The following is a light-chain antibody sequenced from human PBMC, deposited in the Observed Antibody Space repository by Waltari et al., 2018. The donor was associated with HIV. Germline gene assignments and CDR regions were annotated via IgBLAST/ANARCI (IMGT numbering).Light chain of an antibody. CDR2: WAS. Sequence: DIVMTQSPASLAVSLGERTTINCKSSQSVLYNSNNKNYLAWYQQKPGQPPTLLIYWASTRESGVPDRFSGSGSGTDFTLTISSLQAEDVALYYCQQYYSTPWTFGQGTKVEIK. CDR3: QQYYSTPWT. V-gene: IGKV4-1*01. CDR1: QSVLYNSNNKNY. J-gene: IGKJ1*01.